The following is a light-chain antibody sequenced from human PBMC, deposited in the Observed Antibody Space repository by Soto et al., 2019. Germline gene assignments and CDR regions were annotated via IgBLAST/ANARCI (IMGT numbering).Light chain of an antibody. CDR1: HDIRKY. CDR2: DAS. V-gene: IGKV1-33*01. CDR3: QQYEIFLIT. J-gene: IGKJ5*01. Sequence: EVTQKKTSLSASVGDRFTITCQASHDIRKYLNWYQQKPGKAPKLLIYDASNMETGVPSRFTGSGSGTDFTFTISSLQPEDIATYYCQQYEIFLITFGQ.